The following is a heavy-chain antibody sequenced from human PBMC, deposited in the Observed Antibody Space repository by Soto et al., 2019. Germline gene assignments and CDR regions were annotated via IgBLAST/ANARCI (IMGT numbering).Heavy chain of an antibody. CDR3: AKDTRAAAGQDYYGMDV. D-gene: IGHD6-13*01. CDR1: GFTFSSYA. Sequence: PGGSLRLSCAASGFTFSSYAMHWVRQAPGKGLEYVSAISSNGGSTYCVNSVKGRFTISRDNSKNTLYLQMNSLRAEDTAVYYCAKDTRAAAGQDYYGMDVWGQGTTVTVSS. J-gene: IGHJ6*02. V-gene: IGHV3-64*01. CDR2: ISSNGGST.